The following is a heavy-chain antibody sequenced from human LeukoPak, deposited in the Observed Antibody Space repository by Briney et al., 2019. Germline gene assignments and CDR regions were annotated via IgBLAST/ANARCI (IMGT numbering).Heavy chain of an antibody. D-gene: IGHD3-22*01. J-gene: IGHJ3*02. Sequence: SETLSLTCTVSGGSISSYYWGWIRQPPGKGLEWIGYIYYSGSTNYNPSLKSRVTISVDTSKNQFSLKLSSVTAADTAVYYCAREDDSSGYYFDAFDIWGQGTMVTVSS. V-gene: IGHV4-59*12. CDR2: IYYSGST. CDR1: GGSISSYY. CDR3: AREDDSSGYYFDAFDI.